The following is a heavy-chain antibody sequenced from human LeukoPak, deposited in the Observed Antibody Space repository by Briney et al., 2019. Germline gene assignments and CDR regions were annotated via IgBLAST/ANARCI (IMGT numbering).Heavy chain of an antibody. J-gene: IGHJ3*02. Sequence: PGGSLRLSCAASGFTFSSYSMNWVRQAPGKGLEWVSSISSSSSYIYYADSVKGRFTISRDNAKNSLYLQMNSLRAEDTAVYYCARSGGGSRALRYFDRDAFDIWGQGTMVTVSS. CDR1: GFTFSSYS. D-gene: IGHD3-9*01. CDR3: ARSGGGSRALRYFDRDAFDI. V-gene: IGHV3-21*01. CDR2: ISSSSSYI.